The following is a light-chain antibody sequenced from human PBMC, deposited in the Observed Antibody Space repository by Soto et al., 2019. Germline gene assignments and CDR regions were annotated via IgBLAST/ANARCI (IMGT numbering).Light chain of an antibody. CDR2: DVS. J-gene: IGLJ1*01. CDR1: SSDVGGYNY. CDR3: SSYTSSSG. Sequence: QSVLTQPASVSGSPVQSITISCTGTSSDVGGYNYVSWYQQHPGKAPKLMIYDVSNRPSGVSNRFSGSKSGNTASLTISGLQAEDEADYYCSSYTSSSGFGTGTKVTVL. V-gene: IGLV2-14*01.